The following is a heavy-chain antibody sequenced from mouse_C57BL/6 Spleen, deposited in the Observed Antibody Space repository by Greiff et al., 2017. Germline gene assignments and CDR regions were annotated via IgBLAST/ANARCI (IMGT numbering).Heavy chain of an antibody. CDR1: GFSLTSYG. V-gene: IGHV2-2*01. J-gene: IGHJ1*03. CDR3: ARKGTYYGSSYGYFDV. CDR2: IWSGGST. D-gene: IGHD1-1*01. Sequence: QVQLKESGPGLVQPSQSLSITCTVSGFSLTSYGVHWVRQSPGKGLEWLGVIWSGGSTDYNAAFISRLSISKDNSKSQVFFKMNSLQADDTAIYYCARKGTYYGSSYGYFDVWGTGTTVTVSS.